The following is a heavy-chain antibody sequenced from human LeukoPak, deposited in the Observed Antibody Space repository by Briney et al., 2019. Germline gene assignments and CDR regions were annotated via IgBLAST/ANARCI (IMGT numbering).Heavy chain of an antibody. CDR3: ARSYGDYYWFDP. Sequence: PGGSLRLSCAASGSTVSNKYMTWVRQAPGKGLEWVSLIYSDGRTYYADSVKGRCTISRDNSKNTLYLQMNSLRVEDTAVYYCARSYGDYYWFDPWGQGTLVTVSS. D-gene: IGHD4-17*01. J-gene: IGHJ5*02. CDR2: IYSDGRT. V-gene: IGHV3-53*01. CDR1: GSTVSNKY.